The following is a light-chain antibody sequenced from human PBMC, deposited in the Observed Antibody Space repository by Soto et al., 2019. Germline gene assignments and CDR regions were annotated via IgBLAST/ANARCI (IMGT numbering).Light chain of an antibody. CDR2: DAS. CDR3: QQRSNWPPGT. J-gene: IGKJ4*01. V-gene: IGKV3-11*01. CDR1: QSVSSY. Sequence: EIVLTQSPATLSLSPGERATLSCRASQSVSSYLAWYQQKPGQAPRLLIYDASNRATGIPARFSGSGPGTDFTLTISSLGPEDFAVYYCQQRSNWPPGTFGGGTKVDIK.